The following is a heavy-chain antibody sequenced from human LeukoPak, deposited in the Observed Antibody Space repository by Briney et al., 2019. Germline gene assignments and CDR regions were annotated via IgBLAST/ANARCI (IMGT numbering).Heavy chain of an antibody. V-gene: IGHV4-34*01. CDR1: GGSFSGYY. J-gene: IGHJ5*02. CDR2: INHGGST. D-gene: IGHD2-21*02. Sequence: SETLSLTCAVYGGSFSGYYWTWIRQTPGKGLEWIGGINHGGSTNYNPSLRSRVTISVDTSKNQFSLRLRSVSAVDTAVYYCARGWVVTAYAPFDPWGQGTLVIVSS. CDR3: ARGWVVTAYAPFDP.